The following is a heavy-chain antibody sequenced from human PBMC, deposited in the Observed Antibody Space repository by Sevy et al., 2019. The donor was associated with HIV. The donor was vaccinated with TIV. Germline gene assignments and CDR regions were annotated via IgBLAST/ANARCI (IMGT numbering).Heavy chain of an antibody. CDR3: TTDTPDTAMDLYYYYYGMDV. D-gene: IGHD5-18*01. CDR2: IKSKTDGGTT. Sequence: GGSLRLSCAASGFPFSNYNMNWVRQTPGRGLEWVGRIKSKTDGGTTDYAAPVKGRFTISRDDSKNTLYLQMNSLKTEDTAVYYCTTDTPDTAMDLYYYYYGMDVWGQGTTVTVSS. V-gene: IGHV3-15*07. J-gene: IGHJ6*02. CDR1: GFPFSNYN.